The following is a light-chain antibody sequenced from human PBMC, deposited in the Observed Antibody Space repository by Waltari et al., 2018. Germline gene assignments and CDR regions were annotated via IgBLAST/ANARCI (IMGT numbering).Light chain of an antibody. J-gene: IGKJ1*01. V-gene: IGKV3-20*01. CDR3: QHYVRLPAT. CDR1: QSVSRT. CDR2: GAS. Sequence: EIVFTQSPGTLSLSPGERATLSCRASQSVSRTLAWYQQKPGQAPRLLIYGASTRATGIPERFSGGGSGTDFSLTISRLEPEDFALYYCQHYVRLPATFGQGTKVEIK.